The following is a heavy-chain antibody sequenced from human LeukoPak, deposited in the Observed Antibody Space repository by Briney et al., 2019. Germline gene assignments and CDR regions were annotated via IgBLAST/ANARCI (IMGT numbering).Heavy chain of an antibody. CDR3: ARGGYSYGLHYYYGMDV. Sequence: GASVKVSCKASGYTFTSYYMHWVRQAPGQGLEWMGIINPSGGSTSYAQKFQGRVTMTRDTSTSTVYMELSSLRSEDTAVYYCARGGYSYGLHYYYGMDVWGQGTTVTVSS. J-gene: IGHJ6*02. CDR1: GYTFTSYY. CDR2: INPSGGST. D-gene: IGHD5-18*01. V-gene: IGHV1-46*01.